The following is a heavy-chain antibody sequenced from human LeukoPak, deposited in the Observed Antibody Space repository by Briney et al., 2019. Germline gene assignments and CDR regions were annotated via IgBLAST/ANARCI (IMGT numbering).Heavy chain of an antibody. V-gene: IGHV1-69*06. CDR2: IIPIFGTA. D-gene: IGHD2-8*01. CDR3: ARGRGDCSSGVCYTAYFYYGMDV. CDR1: GGTFSSYV. Sequence: SVKVSCKASGGTFSSYVISWVRQAPGQGLEWMGGIIPIFGTANYAQKFQGRDTITADKSTSTAYMELSSLRSEDTAVYYCARGRGDCSSGVCYTAYFYYGMDVWGQGTTVTVSS. J-gene: IGHJ6*02.